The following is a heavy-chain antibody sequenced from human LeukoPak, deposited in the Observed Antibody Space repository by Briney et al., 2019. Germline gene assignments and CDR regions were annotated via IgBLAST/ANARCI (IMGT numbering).Heavy chain of an antibody. CDR2: ISGSGGST. Sequence: GGSLRLSCAASGFTFSSYAMSWVRQAPGKGLEWVSAISGSGGSTYYADSVKGRFTISRDNSKNTLYLQMNSLRAEDTAVYYCARKHCSSTSCPVEFDPWGQGTLVTVPS. D-gene: IGHD2-2*01. J-gene: IGHJ5*02. V-gene: IGHV3-23*01. CDR1: GFTFSSYA. CDR3: ARKHCSSTSCPVEFDP.